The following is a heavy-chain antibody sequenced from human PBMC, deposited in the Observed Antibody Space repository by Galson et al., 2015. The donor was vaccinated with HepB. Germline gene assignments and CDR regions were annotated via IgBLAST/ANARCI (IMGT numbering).Heavy chain of an antibody. J-gene: IGHJ4*02. V-gene: IGHV1-8*01. CDR3: ARAHRSVAGTRGMYYFDY. Sequence: SVKVSCKASGYTSTSYDINWVRQATGQGLEWMGWMNPNSGNTGYAQKFQGRVTMTRNTSISTAYMELSSLRSEDTAVYYCARAHRSVAGTRGMYYFDYWGQGTLVTVSS. CDR1: GYTSTSYD. CDR2: MNPNSGNT. D-gene: IGHD6-19*01.